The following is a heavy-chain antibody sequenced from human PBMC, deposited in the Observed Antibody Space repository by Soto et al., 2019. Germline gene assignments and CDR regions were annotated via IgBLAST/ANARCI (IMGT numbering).Heavy chain of an antibody. D-gene: IGHD6-13*01. Sequence: QVQLVESGGGVVQPGRSLRLSCAASGFTFSSYAMHWVRQAPGKGLEWVAVISYDGSNKYYADSVKGRFTISRDNSKNTLYLQMNSLRAEDTAVYYCARDPFRGRAAAGTDWFDPWGQGTLVTVSS. V-gene: IGHV3-30-3*01. J-gene: IGHJ5*02. CDR2: ISYDGSNK. CDR3: ARDPFRGRAAAGTDWFDP. CDR1: GFTFSSYA.